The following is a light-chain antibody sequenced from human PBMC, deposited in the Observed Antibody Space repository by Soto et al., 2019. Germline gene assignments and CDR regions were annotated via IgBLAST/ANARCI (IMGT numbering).Light chain of an antibody. J-gene: IGLJ1*01. CDR2: DVS. Sequence: HSELTQAASVSGSPGQSIAISCTGTSSDVGGYNYVSWYQQHPGKAPKLMVYDVSNRPSGVSNRFSGSKSGNTASLTISGLRAEDEADYYCSSYTSSSTYVFGTGTKVTVL. V-gene: IGLV2-14*01. CDR1: SSDVGGYNY. CDR3: SSYTSSSTYV.